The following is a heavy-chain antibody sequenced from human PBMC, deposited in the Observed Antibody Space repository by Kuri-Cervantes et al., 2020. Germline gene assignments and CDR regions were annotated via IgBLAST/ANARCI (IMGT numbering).Heavy chain of an antibody. CDR3: ARAYSSSSYDWLDP. Sequence: SETLSLTCAVHGGSFSGYYWSWIRQPPGKGLEWIGEINHSGSTNYNPSLKSRVTISLDTSKNQFSLKLSSVTAADTAVYYCARAYSSSSYDWLDPWGQGTLVTVSS. J-gene: IGHJ5*02. CDR1: GGSFSGYY. CDR2: INHSGST. V-gene: IGHV4-34*01. D-gene: IGHD6-6*01.